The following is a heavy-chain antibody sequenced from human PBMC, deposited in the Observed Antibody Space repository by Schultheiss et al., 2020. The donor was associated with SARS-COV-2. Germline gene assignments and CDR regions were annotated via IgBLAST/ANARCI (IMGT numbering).Heavy chain of an antibody. CDR1: GGSISSYY. CDR2: IYYSGST. J-gene: IGHJ6*02. CDR3: ARGLPAARGYYYGMDV. D-gene: IGHD2-2*01. V-gene: IGHV4-39*01. Sequence: SETLSLTCTVSGGSISSYYWGWIRQPPGKGLEWIGSIYYSGSTYFNPSVKSRVTISVDTSKNQFSLRLSSVTAADTAVYYCARGLPAARGYYYGMDVWGQGTTVTVSS.